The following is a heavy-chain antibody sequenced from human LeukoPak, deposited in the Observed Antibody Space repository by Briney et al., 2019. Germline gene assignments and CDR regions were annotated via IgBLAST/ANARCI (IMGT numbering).Heavy chain of an antibody. J-gene: IGHJ4*02. CDR3: ARPFRGFYYDSSGYLD. V-gene: IGHV3-48*01. CDR1: GFTFSSYW. Sequence: PGGSLRLSCAASGFTFSSYWMNWVRQAPGKGLEWVSYISSSSSTIYYADSVKGRFTISRDNAKNSLYLQMNSLRAEDTAVYYCARPFRGFYYDSSGYLDWGQGTLVTVSS. CDR2: ISSSSSTI. D-gene: IGHD3-22*01.